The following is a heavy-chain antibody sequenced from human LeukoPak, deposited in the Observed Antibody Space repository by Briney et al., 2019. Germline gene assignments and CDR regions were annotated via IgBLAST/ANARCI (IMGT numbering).Heavy chain of an antibody. CDR1: GFTFADYG. J-gene: IGHJ6*02. Sequence: GGSLRLSCAASGFTFADYGMSWVRQAPGKGLEWVSGINWNGGNIGYADSVKGRFTISRDNAKNSLYLQMNSLRAEDTALYHCARSWETNTVPYRMDVWGRGTTVTVSS. CDR2: INWNGGNI. CDR3: ARSWETNTVPYRMDV. D-gene: IGHD4-17*01. V-gene: IGHV3-20*01.